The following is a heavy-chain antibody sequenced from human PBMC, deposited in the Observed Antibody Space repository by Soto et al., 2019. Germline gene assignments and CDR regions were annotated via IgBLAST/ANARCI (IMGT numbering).Heavy chain of an antibody. D-gene: IGHD1-26*01. CDR2: INAGNGNT. Sequence: AXVKVWFTSSGYTFTSYAIHWVRQSPGQRLEWMGWINAGNGNTKYSQKFQGRVTITRDTSASTAYMELSSLRSEDTAVYYCARDLILGSPVPDGMDVWGQGTTVTVSS. J-gene: IGHJ6*02. V-gene: IGHV1-3*01. CDR3: ARDLILGSPVPDGMDV. CDR1: GYTFTSYA.